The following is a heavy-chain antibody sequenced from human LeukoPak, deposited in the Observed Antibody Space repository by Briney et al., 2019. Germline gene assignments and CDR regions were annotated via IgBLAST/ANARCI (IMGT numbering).Heavy chain of an antibody. V-gene: IGHV5-51*01. CDR2: IYPGDSDA. D-gene: IGHD6-13*01. J-gene: IGHJ6*03. CDR3: ARGGGQGESGYSSSWYAYYYYMDV. Sequence: GESLKISCKGSGYSFTSYWIGWVRQMPGKGLEWMGIIYPGDSDARYSPSFQGQVTISADKSINTAYLQWSSLKASYTAMYYCARGGGQGESGYSSSWYAYYYYMDVWGKGTTVTVSS. CDR1: GYSFTSYW.